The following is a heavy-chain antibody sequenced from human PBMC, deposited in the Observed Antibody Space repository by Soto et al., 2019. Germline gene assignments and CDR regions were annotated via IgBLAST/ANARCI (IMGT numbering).Heavy chain of an antibody. J-gene: IGHJ4*02. CDR3: ARGGTGEWLQSTPDFDY. V-gene: IGHV1-2*04. CDR2: INPNSGGT. D-gene: IGHD1-1*01. CDR1: GYTFTGYY. Sequence: ASVKVSCKASGYTFTGYYMHWVRQAPGQGLEWMGWINPNSGGTNYAQKFQGWVTMTRDTSISTAYMELSRLRSDDTAVYYCARGGTGEWLQSTPDFDYWGQGTLVTVSS.